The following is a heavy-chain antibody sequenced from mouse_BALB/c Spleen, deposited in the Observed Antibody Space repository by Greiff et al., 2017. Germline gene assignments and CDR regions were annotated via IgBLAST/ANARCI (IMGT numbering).Heavy chain of an antibody. J-gene: IGHJ4*01. D-gene: IGHD1-1*01. CDR2: IYPGSGST. V-gene: IGHV1-55*01. Sequence: VQLQQPGAELVKPGTSVKLSCKASGYNFTSYWINWVKLRPGQGLEWIGDIYPGSGSTNYNEKFKSKATLTVDTSSSTAYMQLSSLASEDSALYDCARYFPDYYGSSLYAMDYWGQGTSVTVSS. CDR1: GYNFTSYW. CDR3: ARYFPDYYGSSLYAMDY.